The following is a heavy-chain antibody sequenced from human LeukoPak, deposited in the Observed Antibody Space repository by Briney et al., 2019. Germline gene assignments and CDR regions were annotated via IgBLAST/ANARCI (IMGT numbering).Heavy chain of an antibody. CDR2: ISWNSGTI. Sequence: PGGSLRLSCAASGFTFDDYGMSWVRQAPGKGLEWVSGISWNSGTIGYADSVKGRFTISRDNAKNSLYLQMNSLRAEDTALYYCVKGAAYHLGDAFDIWGQGTMVTVSS. CDR1: GFTFDDYG. V-gene: IGHV3-9*01. CDR3: VKGAAYHLGDAFDI. J-gene: IGHJ3*02. D-gene: IGHD2-15*01.